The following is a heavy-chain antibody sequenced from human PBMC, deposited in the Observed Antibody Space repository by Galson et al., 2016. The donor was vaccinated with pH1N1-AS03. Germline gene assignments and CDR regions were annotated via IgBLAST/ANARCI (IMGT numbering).Heavy chain of an antibody. CDR1: GFSLNTNGVG. D-gene: IGHD2-21*02. Sequence: PALVKPPQTLTLTCDFSGFSLNTNGVGVGWIRQPPGKPLEWLALIYWNSEKRYNPFLKGRLTITKDTSKNQVVLTMTNMAPGDTATYFCARKPTGSMVVTIGVGYFGLWGRGTLVAVSS. CDR3: ARKPTGSMVVTIGVGYFGL. CDR2: IYWNSEK. V-gene: IGHV2-5*01. J-gene: IGHJ2*01.